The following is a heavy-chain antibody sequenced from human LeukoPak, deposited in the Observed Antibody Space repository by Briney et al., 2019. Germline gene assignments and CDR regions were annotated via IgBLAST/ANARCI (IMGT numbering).Heavy chain of an antibody. CDR3: VRGDRYFFDF. CDR1: RFTFSSYA. Sequence: GGSLRLSCAASRFTFSSYAMHWVRQAPGRGLEWVSYIGNTGRTIYYTDSVKGRFTISRDNAKNSLYLQMNSLRAEDTAIYYCVRGDRYFFDFWGQGTLVTVSS. CDR2: IGNTGRTI. V-gene: IGHV3-48*03. J-gene: IGHJ4*02.